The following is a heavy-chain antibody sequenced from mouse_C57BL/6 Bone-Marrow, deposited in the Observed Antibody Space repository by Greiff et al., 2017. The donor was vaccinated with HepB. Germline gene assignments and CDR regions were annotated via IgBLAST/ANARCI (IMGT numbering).Heavy chain of an antibody. Sequence: QVQLQQPGAELVKPGASVKMSCKASGYTFTSYWITWVKQRPGQGLEWIGDIYPGSGSTNYNEKFKSKATLTVYTSSSTAYMQLSSLTSEDSAVYYYARRLYSWGQGTTLTVSS. CDR3: ARRLYS. D-gene: IGHD2-12*01. CDR2: IYPGSGST. J-gene: IGHJ2*01. CDR1: GYTFTSYW. V-gene: IGHV1-55*01.